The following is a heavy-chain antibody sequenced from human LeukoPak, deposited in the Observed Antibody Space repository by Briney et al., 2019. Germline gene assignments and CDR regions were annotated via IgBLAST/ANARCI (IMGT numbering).Heavy chain of an antibody. CDR2: ISGSGGST. CDR3: ARAAGIVGATYFDY. CDR1: GFTFSSYG. Sequence: PGGSLRLSCAASGFTFSSYGMRWVRQAPGKGLEWVSAISGSGGSTYYADSVKGRFTISRDNAKNSLYLQMNSLRAEDTAVYYCARAAGIVGATYFDYWGQGTLVTVSS. V-gene: IGHV3-23*01. D-gene: IGHD1-26*01. J-gene: IGHJ4*02.